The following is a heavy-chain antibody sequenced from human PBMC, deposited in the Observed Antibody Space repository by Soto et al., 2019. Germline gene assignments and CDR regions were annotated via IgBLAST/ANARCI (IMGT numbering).Heavy chain of an antibody. CDR2: IWYDGSKK. Sequence: QVDLVESGGGVVQPGESLRLSCATSGFTFSEDAMHWVRQAPGKGLEWVAVIWYDGSKKHYADSVKGRFTISRDNSKNTLFLQMNSLTAEDTAVYWCVREGRHTAMFSGFDYWGQGTRVTASS. CDR3: VREGRHTAMFSGFDY. D-gene: IGHD5-18*01. V-gene: IGHV3-33*01. CDR1: GFTFSEDA. J-gene: IGHJ4*02.